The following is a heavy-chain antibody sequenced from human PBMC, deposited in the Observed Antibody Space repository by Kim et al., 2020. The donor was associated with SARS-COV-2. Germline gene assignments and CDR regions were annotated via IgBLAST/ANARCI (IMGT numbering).Heavy chain of an antibody. CDR3: ARETYYDILTGYYDN. CDR1: GGTFSSYA. D-gene: IGHD3-9*01. Sequence: SVKVSCKASGGTFSSYAISWVRQAPGQGLEWMGGIIPIFGTANYAQKFQGRVTITADESTSTAYMELSSLRSEDTAVYYCARETYYDILTGYYDNWGQGTLVTVSS. CDR2: IIPIFGTA. V-gene: IGHV1-69*13. J-gene: IGHJ4*02.